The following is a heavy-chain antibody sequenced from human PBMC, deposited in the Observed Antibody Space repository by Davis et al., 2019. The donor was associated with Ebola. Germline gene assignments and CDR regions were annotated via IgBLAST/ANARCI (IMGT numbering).Heavy chain of an antibody. D-gene: IGHD7-27*01. CDR3: ARGNWDFDY. V-gene: IGHV1-18*01. J-gene: IGHJ4*02. CDR2: ISAYNGNT. Sequence: ASVKVSCKASGGTFSSYAISWVRQAPGQGLEWMGWISAYNGNTNYAQKLQGRVTITADESTSTAYMELSRLRSDDTAVYYCARGNWDFDYWGQGTLVTVSS. CDR1: GGTFSSYA.